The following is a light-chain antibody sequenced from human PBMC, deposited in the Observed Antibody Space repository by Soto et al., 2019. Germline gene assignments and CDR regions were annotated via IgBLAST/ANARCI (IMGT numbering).Light chain of an antibody. CDR2: EAS. J-gene: IGKJ1*01. Sequence: EIVLTQSPATLSLSPGERGTLSCRASQSVIRYLAWYQQRPGQAPMRLIYEASYRATGILARFIGSGSGTDFTLTISSLGPEDFAVYYCQRRFNWPWTFGQGTKV. CDR1: QSVIRY. CDR3: QRRFNWPWT. V-gene: IGKV3-11*01.